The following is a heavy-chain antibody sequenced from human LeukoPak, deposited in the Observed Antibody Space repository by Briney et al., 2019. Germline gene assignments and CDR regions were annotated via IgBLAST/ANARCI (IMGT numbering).Heavy chain of an antibody. CDR2: ISGSGGST. J-gene: IGHJ4*02. CDR3: ARGRIDSSSQLKYYFDY. CDR1: GFTFSNYA. D-gene: IGHD6-13*01. Sequence: GGSLRLSCAASGFTFSNYAMSWVRQAPGKGLEWVSAISGSGGSTYYADSVKGRFTISRDNSKNTLYLQMNSLRAEDTAVYYCARGRIDSSSQLKYYFDYWGQGTLVTVSS. V-gene: IGHV3-23*01.